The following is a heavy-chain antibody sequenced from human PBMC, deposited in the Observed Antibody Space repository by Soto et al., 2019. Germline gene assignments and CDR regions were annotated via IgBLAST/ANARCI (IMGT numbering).Heavy chain of an antibody. CDR2: IYSGGST. D-gene: IGHD4-17*01. CDR1: GFTVSSNY. Sequence: EVQLVESGGGLVQPGGSLRLSCAASGFTVSSNYMSWVRQAPGKGLEWVSVIYSGGSTYYADSVKGRFTISRDNSKNTLYLQMNSLRAEDTAVYYCARARNGAYDTGYFDYWGQGTLVTVSS. CDR3: ARARNGAYDTGYFDY. V-gene: IGHV3-66*01. J-gene: IGHJ4*02.